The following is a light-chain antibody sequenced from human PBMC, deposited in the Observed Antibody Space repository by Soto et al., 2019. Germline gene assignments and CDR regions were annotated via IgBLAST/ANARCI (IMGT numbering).Light chain of an antibody. CDR3: SSYPSSSPYV. V-gene: IGLV2-14*01. CDR2: DVS. Sequence: QSVLTQPASVSGSPGQSITISCTGTSSDVGGYNYVSWYQQHPGKAPKLIIYDVSNRPSGVSNRFSGSKSGNTASLTISGLQAEDEADYYCSSYPSSSPYVFGTGTEVPVL. J-gene: IGLJ1*01. CDR1: SSDVGGYNY.